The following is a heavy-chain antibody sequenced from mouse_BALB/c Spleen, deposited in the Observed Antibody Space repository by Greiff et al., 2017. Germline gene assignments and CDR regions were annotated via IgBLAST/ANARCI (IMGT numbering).Heavy chain of an antibody. Sequence: EVMLVESGGGLVKPGGSLKLSCAASGFTFSSYAMSWVRQSPEKRLEWVAEISSGGSYTYYPDTVTGRFTISRDNAKNTLYLEMSSLRSEDTAMYYCARDESGTWTWFAYWGQGTLVTVSA. J-gene: IGHJ3*01. CDR3: ARDESGTWTWFAY. D-gene: IGHD4-1*01. CDR2: ISSGGSYT. CDR1: GFTFSSYA. V-gene: IGHV5-9-4*01.